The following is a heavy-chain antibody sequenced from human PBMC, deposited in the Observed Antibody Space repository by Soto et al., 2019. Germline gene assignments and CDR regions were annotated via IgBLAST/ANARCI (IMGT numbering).Heavy chain of an antibody. J-gene: IGHJ4*02. V-gene: IGHV4-39*01. D-gene: IGHD3-10*01. CDR2: SSYNGGT. CDR1: TDSSSFTNSY. CDR3: ARHRIEVVWRGFDF. Sequence: PSKTLSLTCTVSTDSSSFTNSYWGWIRQPPGKGLQWIGSSSYNGGTFYNPSLKGRVVISFDTSKKQSALQVTSVTAADTAVYFCARHRIEVVWRGFDFWGQGSPVTVSS.